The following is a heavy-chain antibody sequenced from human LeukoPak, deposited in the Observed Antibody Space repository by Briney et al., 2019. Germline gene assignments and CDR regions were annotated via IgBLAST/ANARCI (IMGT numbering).Heavy chain of an antibody. D-gene: IGHD6-19*01. CDR3: ARVAYSSGWYSQYYYYMDV. V-gene: IGHV1-69*06. J-gene: IGHJ6*03. CDR2: IIPTFGTA. Sequence: GASVKVSCKVSGYTLTELSMHWVRQAPGKGLEWMGGIIPTFGTANYAQKFQGRVTITADKSTSTAYMELSSLRSEDTAVYYCARVAYSSGWYSQYYYYMDVWGKGTTVTVSS. CDR1: GYTLTELS.